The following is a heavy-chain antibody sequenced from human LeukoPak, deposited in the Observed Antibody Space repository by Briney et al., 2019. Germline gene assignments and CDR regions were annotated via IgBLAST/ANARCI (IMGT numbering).Heavy chain of an antibody. CDR2: IYYSGST. CDR3: AREASGSYYPYYMDV. Sequence: SETLSLTCTVSGGSISSGDYYWSWIRQPPGKGLEWIGYIYYSGSTYYNPSLKSRVTISVDTSKNQFSLKLSPVTAADTAVYYCAREASGSYYPYYMDVWGKGTTVTVSS. CDR1: GGSISSGDYY. V-gene: IGHV4-30-4*08. D-gene: IGHD1-26*01. J-gene: IGHJ6*03.